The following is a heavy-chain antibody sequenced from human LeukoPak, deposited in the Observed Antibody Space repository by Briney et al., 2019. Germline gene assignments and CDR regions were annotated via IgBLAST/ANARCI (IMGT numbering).Heavy chain of an antibody. CDR3: GRFGLKNWNYVDY. CDR1: GFTFSSYG. CDR2: ISGSGVST. D-gene: IGHD3/OR15-3a*01. J-gene: IGHJ4*02. Sequence: GGTLRLSCAASGFTFSSYGMSWVRQAPGKGLEWVSAISGSGVSTYYTDSVKGRFTISRDNSKNTLYLQMNSLRAEDTAVYYCGRFGLKNWNYVDYWGQGTLVTVSS. V-gene: IGHV3-23*01.